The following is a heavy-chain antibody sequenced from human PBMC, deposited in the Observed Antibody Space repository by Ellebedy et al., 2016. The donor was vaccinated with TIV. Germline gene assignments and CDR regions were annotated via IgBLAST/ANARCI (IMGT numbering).Heavy chain of an antibody. CDR1: GGTFSSQG. J-gene: IGHJ4*02. D-gene: IGHD3-16*02. CDR3: ARSYRSTFHAGLDF. CDR2: IIPMFGTP. Sequence: AASVKVSCKASGGTFSSQGISWVRQAPGQGLEWMGGIIPMFGTPKYAQKFQGRVTITADESTSTAYMELSRLTSEDTAVYYCARSYRSTFHAGLDFWGQGTLVTVSS. V-gene: IGHV1-69*13.